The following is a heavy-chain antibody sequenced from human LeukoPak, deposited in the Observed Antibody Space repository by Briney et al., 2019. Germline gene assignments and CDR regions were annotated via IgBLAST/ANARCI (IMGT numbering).Heavy chain of an antibody. CDR3: ARGSGYSYGYDY. Sequence: ASVKVSCKASGYTFTGYYMHWVRQAPGQGLEWMGRINPNSGGTNYAQKFQGRVTMTRNTSISTAYMELSRLRSDDTAVYYCARGSGYSYGYDYWGQGTLVTVSS. V-gene: IGHV1-2*06. CDR1: GYTFTGYY. D-gene: IGHD5-18*01. CDR2: INPNSGGT. J-gene: IGHJ4*02.